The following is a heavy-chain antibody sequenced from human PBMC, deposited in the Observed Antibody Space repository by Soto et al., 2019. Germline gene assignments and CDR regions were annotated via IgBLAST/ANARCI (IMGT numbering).Heavy chain of an antibody. D-gene: IGHD4-17*01. J-gene: IGHJ4*02. CDR2: IYPGDSDT. CDR3: ARQDDYGDSAHY. CDR1: GYSFSNSW. V-gene: IGHV5-51*01. Sequence: WESLKISCKGSGYSFSNSWIGWVRQMPGKGLEWMGFIYPGDSDTRYSPSFQGQVTISADKSTSTAYLQWSSLKASDTAMFYCARQDDYGDSAHYWGQGTLVTVSS.